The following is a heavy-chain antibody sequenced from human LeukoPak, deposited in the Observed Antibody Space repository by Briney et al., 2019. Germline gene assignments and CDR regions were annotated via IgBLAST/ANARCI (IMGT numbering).Heavy chain of an antibody. V-gene: IGHV3-53*01. J-gene: IGHJ3*02. CDR3: ARNILCALDI. Sequence: GGSLRLSCAASGLTVSSSYMSWVRQAPGKGLEWVSIIYNDGSTYYADSMKGRFTISRDNSKNTLYFQVNSRRAEDTAMYYCARNILCALDIWGQGTMVTVSS. CDR1: GLTVSSSY. CDR2: IYNDGST.